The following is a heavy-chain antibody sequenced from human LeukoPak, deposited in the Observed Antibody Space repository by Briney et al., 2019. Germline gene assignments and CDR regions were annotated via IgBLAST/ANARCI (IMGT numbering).Heavy chain of an antibody. V-gene: IGHV1-3*01. D-gene: IGHD6-13*01. CDR2: INAGNGDT. CDR3: ARDRRPQLVQNEIDY. Sequence: ASVKVSCKASGYTFTSYAMHWVRQAPGQGLEWMGWINAGNGDTKYSQKFQGRVTITRDTSASTAYMELSSLRSEDTAVYYCARDRRPQLVQNEIDYWGQGTLVTVSS. J-gene: IGHJ4*02. CDR1: GYTFTSYA.